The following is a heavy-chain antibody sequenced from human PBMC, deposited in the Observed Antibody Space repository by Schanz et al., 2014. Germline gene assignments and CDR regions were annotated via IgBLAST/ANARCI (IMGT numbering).Heavy chain of an antibody. J-gene: IGHJ4*02. CDR3: AKSMYSTSWAFDF. CDR1: GFTFSSNA. Sequence: EVQLLESGGGLVQPGGSLRLSCAASGFTFSSNAMCWVRQAPGKGLEWVSTITSNGGGTYYADSVKGRFTISRDNAKNTLYVQMNSLRAEDTAVYYCAKSMYSTSWAFDFWGQGAQVTVSS. CDR2: ITSNGGGT. D-gene: IGHD2-2*01. V-gene: IGHV3-23*01.